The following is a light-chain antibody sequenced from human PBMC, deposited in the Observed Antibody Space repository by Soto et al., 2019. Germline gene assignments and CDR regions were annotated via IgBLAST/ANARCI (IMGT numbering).Light chain of an antibody. Sequence: QSVLTQPASVSGSPGQSITISCTGTSSNIGGYNYVSWYQQHPGKAPKLMIYGVSNRPSGVSSRFSGSKSGNTASLTIPGLLTEDEADYYCNSFTSTSSYVFGTGTKVTVL. CDR1: SSNIGGYNY. CDR2: GVS. V-gene: IGLV2-14*01. CDR3: NSFTSTSSYV. J-gene: IGLJ1*01.